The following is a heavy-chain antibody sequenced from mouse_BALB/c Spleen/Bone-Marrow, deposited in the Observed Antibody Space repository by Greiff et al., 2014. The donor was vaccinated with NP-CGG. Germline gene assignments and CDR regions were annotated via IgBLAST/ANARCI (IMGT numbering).Heavy chain of an antibody. D-gene: IGHD2-3*01. J-gene: IGHJ1*01. V-gene: IGHV14-3*02. CDR3: ARNDGYSSGRFDV. CDR2: IDPANGNT. Sequence: VQLQQSGAELVKPGASVKLSCTASGFNIKDTYMHWVKQRPEQGLEWIGRIDPANGNTKYDPKFQGKATITADTSSNTAYLQLSSLTSEDTAVYYCARNDGYSSGRFDVWGAGTTVTVSS. CDR1: GFNIKDTY.